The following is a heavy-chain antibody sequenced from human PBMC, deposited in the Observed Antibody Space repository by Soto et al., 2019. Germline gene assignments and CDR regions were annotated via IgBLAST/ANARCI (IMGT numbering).Heavy chain of an antibody. J-gene: IGHJ6*02. D-gene: IGHD5-18*01. V-gene: IGHV3-74*01. CDR1: GITFSSYW. Sequence: VQLVESGGGLVQPGGSLRLSCAASGITFSSYWMHWVRQVPGKGLVWVSRIKTDGSSMNYADSVKGRFTISRDNAKNTVYLQMNSLRAEDTAVYYCGRGIRNYYGVDVWGQGTTVTVSS. CDR2: IKTDGSSM. CDR3: GRGIRNYYGVDV.